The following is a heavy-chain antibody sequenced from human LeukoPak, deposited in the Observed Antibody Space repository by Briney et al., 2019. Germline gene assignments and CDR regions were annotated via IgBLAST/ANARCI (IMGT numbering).Heavy chain of an antibody. CDR2: MNPNSGNT. D-gene: IGHD1-1*01. Sequence: GASVKVSCKASGYTFTSYDISWVRQATGQGLEWMGWMNPNSGNTGYAQKFQGRVTMTRNTSISTAYMELSSLRSEDTAVYYCARGWTPLYCVPFDPWGQGTLVTVSS. J-gene: IGHJ5*02. CDR1: GYTFTSYD. V-gene: IGHV1-8*01. CDR3: ARGWTPLYCVPFDP.